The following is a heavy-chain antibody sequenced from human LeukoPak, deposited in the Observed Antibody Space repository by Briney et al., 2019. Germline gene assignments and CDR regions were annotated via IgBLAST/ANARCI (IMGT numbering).Heavy chain of an antibody. V-gene: IGHV4-39*01. CDR3: ARTRITMVRGVIQTDY. D-gene: IGHD3-10*01. CDR1: GGSISSSSYY. Sequence: SETLSLTCTVSGGSISSSSYYWGWIRQPPGKGLEWIGSIYYSGSTYYNPSLKSRVTISVDTSKNQFSLKLSSVTAADTAVYYCARTRITMVRGVIQTDYWGQGTLVTVSS. J-gene: IGHJ4*02. CDR2: IYYSGST.